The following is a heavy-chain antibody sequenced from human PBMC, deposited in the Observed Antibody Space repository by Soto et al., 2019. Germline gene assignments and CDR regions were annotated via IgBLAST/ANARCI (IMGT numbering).Heavy chain of an antibody. CDR2: FDPEDGET. Sequence: GASVKVSCKVSGYTLTELSMHWVRQAPGEGLEWMGGFDPEDGETIYAQKFQGRVTMTEDTSTDTAYMELSSLRSEDTAVYYCATRPIYYVWGSYRYNYFDYWGQGTLVTVSS. V-gene: IGHV1-24*01. D-gene: IGHD3-16*02. CDR3: ATRPIYYVWGSYRYNYFDY. CDR1: GYTLTELS. J-gene: IGHJ4*02.